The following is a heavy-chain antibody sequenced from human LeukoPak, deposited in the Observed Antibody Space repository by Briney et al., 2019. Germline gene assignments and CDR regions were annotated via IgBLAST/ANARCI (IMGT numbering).Heavy chain of an antibody. CDR1: GASISNFF. D-gene: IGHD2-15*01. V-gene: IGHV4-59*08. CDR3: ARGVAALFDP. Sequence: PSETLSLTCTVSGASISNFFWSWIRQPPGKGLEWIGHIYYNGTTDFNPSLESRVTMSMDMSKNHFSLRLNSVTAGDTAVYYCARGVAALFDPWGQGTPVTVSS. CDR2: IYYNGTT. J-gene: IGHJ5*02.